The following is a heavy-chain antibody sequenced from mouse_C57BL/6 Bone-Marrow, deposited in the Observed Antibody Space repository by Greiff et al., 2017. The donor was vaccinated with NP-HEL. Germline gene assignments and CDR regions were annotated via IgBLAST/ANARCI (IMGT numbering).Heavy chain of an antibody. D-gene: IGHD1-1*01. CDR1: GYTFTDYY. Sequence: VKLQESGAELVRPGASVKLSCKASGYTFTDYYINWVKQRPGQGLEWIARIYPGSGNTYYNEKFKGKATLTAEKSSSTAYMQLSSLTSEDSAVYFCAREKYYGSSYWYFDVWGTGTTVTVSS. CDR2: IYPGSGNT. CDR3: AREKYYGSSYWYFDV. J-gene: IGHJ1*03. V-gene: IGHV1-76*01.